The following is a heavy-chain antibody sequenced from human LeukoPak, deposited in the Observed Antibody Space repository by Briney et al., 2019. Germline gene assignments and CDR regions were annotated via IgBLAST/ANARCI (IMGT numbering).Heavy chain of an antibody. J-gene: IGHJ6*02. V-gene: IGHV4-39*01. Sequence: SETLSLTCTVSGGFISSSNYYWGWIRQPPGKGLEWIGSIHYSGSTYYNPTLESRVTISVDTSKNQFSLRLSSVTAADTAVYYCARDYGGNSGGYYYGMDVWGQGTTVTVSS. D-gene: IGHD4-23*01. CDR1: GGFISSSNYY. CDR2: IHYSGST. CDR3: ARDYGGNSGGYYYGMDV.